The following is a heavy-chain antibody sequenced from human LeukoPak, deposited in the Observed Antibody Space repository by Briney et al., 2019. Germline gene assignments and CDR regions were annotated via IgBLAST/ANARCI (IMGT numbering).Heavy chain of an antibody. D-gene: IGHD3-22*01. CDR1: GGTLSSYA. CDR2: IIPILGIA. CDR3: ARVGRSGYQDAFDI. V-gene: IGHV1-69*04. J-gene: IGHJ3*02. Sequence: SVKVSCKASGGTLSSYAISWVRQAPGQGLEWMGRIIPILGIANYAQKFQGRVTITADKSTSTAYMELSSLRSEDTAVYYCARVGRSGYQDAFDIWGQGTMVTVSS.